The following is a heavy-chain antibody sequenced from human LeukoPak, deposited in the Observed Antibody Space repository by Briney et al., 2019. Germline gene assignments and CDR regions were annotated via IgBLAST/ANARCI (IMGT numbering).Heavy chain of an antibody. CDR1: GFTFSSYG. V-gene: IGHV3-30*18. Sequence: GRSLRLSCAASGFTFSSYGMHWVRQAPGKGLEWVAVISYDGSNKYYADSVKGRFTISRDNSKNTLYLQINSLRAEDTAVYYCAKDLGAYCSGGSCYAGYWGQGTLVTVSS. D-gene: IGHD2-15*01. J-gene: IGHJ4*02. CDR3: AKDLGAYCSGGSCYAGY. CDR2: ISYDGSNK.